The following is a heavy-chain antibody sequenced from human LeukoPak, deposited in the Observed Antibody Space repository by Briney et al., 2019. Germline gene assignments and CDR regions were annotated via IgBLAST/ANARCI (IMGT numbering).Heavy chain of an antibody. CDR3: ARSPGPDLNYYDTSGSYYFDY. Sequence: NPSETLSLTCTVSGGSISSGSYYWSWIRQPAGKGLEWIGRLYTSGSTNYSPSLKSRVTISVDASKNQFFLRLTSVTAADTAVYYCARSPGPDLNYYDTSGSYYFDYWGQGTLVTVSS. D-gene: IGHD3-22*01. CDR1: GGSISSGSYY. V-gene: IGHV4-61*02. CDR2: LYTSGST. J-gene: IGHJ4*02.